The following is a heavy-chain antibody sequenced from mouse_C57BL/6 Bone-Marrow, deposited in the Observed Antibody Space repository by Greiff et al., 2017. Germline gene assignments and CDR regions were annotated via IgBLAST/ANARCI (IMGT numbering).Heavy chain of an antibody. CDR3: AEPFSDY. Sequence: QVQLQQPGPELVKPAASVQLSCKASGYTFTSYWVHWVKQRPGQGLEWIGMIHPNSGSTNYNAKFKSKATLTVDTSSCTAYMRLSSLAAEDSAVDYSAEPFSDYWGQGTSVTVSS. V-gene: IGHV1-64*01. CDR1: GYTFTSYW. CDR2: IHPNSGST. J-gene: IGHJ4*01.